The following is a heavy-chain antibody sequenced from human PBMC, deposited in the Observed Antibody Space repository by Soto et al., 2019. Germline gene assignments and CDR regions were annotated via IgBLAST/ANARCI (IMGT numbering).Heavy chain of an antibody. CDR2: VSSDGNST. CDR1: GFTFSNNA. Sequence: ELQLVESGGGLVQPGGSLRLSCIAFGFTFSNNAMHWVRQAPGKGLEYVSGVSSDGNSTYYADSVKGRFTISRENSKNTRYLQMGGLRDDDMAVYYCARSFPPETGGQGTLVTVSS. J-gene: IGHJ4*02. CDR3: ARSFPPET. V-gene: IGHV3-64*07. D-gene: IGHD3-3*02.